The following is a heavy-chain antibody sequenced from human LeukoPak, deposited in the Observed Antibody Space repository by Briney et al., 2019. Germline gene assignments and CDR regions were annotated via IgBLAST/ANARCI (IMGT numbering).Heavy chain of an antibody. V-gene: IGHV4-39*01. CDR1: GGSISSSSYY. CDR3: ARSPGPPGSYYYMDV. D-gene: IGHD1-1*01. J-gene: IGHJ6*03. CDR2: IYYSGST. Sequence: SETLSLTCTVSGGSISSSSYYWGWIRQPPGKGLEGIVSIYYSGSTYYNPSLKSRVTISVDTSKNQFSLKLSSVTAADTAVYYCARSPGPPGSYYYMDVWGKGTTVTVSS.